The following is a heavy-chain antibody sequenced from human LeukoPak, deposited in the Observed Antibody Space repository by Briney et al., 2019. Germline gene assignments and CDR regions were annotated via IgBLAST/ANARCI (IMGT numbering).Heavy chain of an antibody. CDR2: IYYSGST. D-gene: IGHD5-24*01. CDR1: VGSINSYY. Sequence: PSETLSLTCTVSVGSINSYYWSWIRQPPGKGLEWIGYIYYSGSTNYNPSLKSRVTISVDTSKNQFSLKVSSVTAADPAVYYCARARDGHINNWFDPWGQGTLVIVSS. J-gene: IGHJ5*02. CDR3: ARARDGHINNWFDP. V-gene: IGHV4-59*01.